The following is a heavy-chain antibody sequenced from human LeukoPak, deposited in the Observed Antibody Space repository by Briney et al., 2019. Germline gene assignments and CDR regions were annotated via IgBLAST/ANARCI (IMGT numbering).Heavy chain of an antibody. CDR3: AREIGITMVRGVINWFDY. Sequence: ASVKVSCKASGGTFSSYAISWVRQAPGQGLEWMGGIIPIFGTANYAQKIQGRVTITADESTSTAYMELSSLRSEDTAVYYCAREIGITMVRGVINWFDYWGQGTLVTVSS. CDR2: IIPIFGTA. J-gene: IGHJ4*02. CDR1: GGTFSSYA. D-gene: IGHD3-10*01. V-gene: IGHV1-69*13.